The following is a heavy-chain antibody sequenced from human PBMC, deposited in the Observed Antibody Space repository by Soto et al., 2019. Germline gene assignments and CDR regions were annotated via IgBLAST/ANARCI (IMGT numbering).Heavy chain of an antibody. CDR2: ISSSSSYI. CDR1: GFTFSSYS. J-gene: IGHJ3*02. CDR3: AKIIAAAGNGAFDI. D-gene: IGHD6-13*01. Sequence: GGSLRLSCAASGFTFSSYSMNWVRQAPGKGLEWVSSISSSSSYIYYADSVKGRFTISRDNAKNSLYLQMNSLRAEDTAVYYCAKIIAAAGNGAFDIWGQGTMVTVSS. V-gene: IGHV3-21*01.